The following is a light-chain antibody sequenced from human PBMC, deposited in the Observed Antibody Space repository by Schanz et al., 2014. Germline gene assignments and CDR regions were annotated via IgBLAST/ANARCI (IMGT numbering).Light chain of an antibody. Sequence: QSVLTQPPSASGTPGQRVTISCSGSNSNIGSNAVSWYQQLPGTAPKLLIEHNNQRPSGVADRFSGSKSGTSASLATSGLQSEDEADYYCAVWDDNLNGYVFGTGTKLTVL. CDR3: AVWDDNLNGYV. CDR2: HNN. J-gene: IGLJ1*01. V-gene: IGLV1-44*01. CDR1: NSNIGSNA.